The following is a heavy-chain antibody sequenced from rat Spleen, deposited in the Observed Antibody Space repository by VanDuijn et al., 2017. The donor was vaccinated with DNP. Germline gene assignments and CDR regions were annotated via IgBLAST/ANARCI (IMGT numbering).Heavy chain of an antibody. CDR2: VNSAGTT. V-gene: IGHV3-3*01. CDR3: ERSGGVHYGLALDY. CDR1: GYSISSTNR. D-gene: IGHD1-11*01. Sequence: EVQLQESGPGLVKPSQSLSLTCSVTGYSISSTNRWNWIRKFPGNKLEWMGYVNSAGTTIYNPSLTSRISITRDTSKNQFFLQINSVNTEDTATYYCERSGGVHYGLALDYWGQGVMVTVSS. J-gene: IGHJ2*01.